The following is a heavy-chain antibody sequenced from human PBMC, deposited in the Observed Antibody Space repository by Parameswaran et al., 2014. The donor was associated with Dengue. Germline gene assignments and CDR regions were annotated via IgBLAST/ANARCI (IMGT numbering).Heavy chain of an antibody. V-gene: IGHV4-34*01. D-gene: IGHD2-8*01. Sequence: RWIRQPPGKGLEWIGEINHSGSTNYNPSLKSRVAISVDTSKNQFSLKLSSVTAADTAVYYCARVRVSRFDPWGQGTPGHRLL. J-gene: IGHJ5*02. CDR3: ARVRVSRFDP. CDR2: INHSGST.